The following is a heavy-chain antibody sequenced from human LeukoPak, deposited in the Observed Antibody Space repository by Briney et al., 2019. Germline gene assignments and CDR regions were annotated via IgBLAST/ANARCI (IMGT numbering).Heavy chain of an antibody. CDR1: GYTFTGYY. D-gene: IGHD3-22*01. Sequence: ASVKVSCKASGYTFTGYYMHWVRQAPGQGLEWMGRINPNSGGTNYAQKFQGRVTMTRDTSISTAYMELSRLRSDDTAVYYCARGHYYDSSGSYYYYGMDVWGQGTTVTVSS. V-gene: IGHV1-2*06. J-gene: IGHJ6*02. CDR2: INPNSGGT. CDR3: ARGHYYDSSGSYYYYGMDV.